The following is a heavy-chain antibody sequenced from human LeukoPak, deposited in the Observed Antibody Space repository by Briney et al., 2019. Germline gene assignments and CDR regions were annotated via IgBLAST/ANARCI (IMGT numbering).Heavy chain of an antibody. D-gene: IGHD3-3*01. Sequence: GGSLRLSCAASGFTFSSYGIHWVRQAPGKGLEWVAFIRYDGSNKYYADSVKGRFTISRDNSKNTLYLQMNSLRVEDTAVYYCAKGWRGLLIHRRGFDYWGQGTLVTVSS. CDR2: IRYDGSNK. J-gene: IGHJ4*02. V-gene: IGHV3-30*02. CDR3: AKGWRGLLIHRRGFDY. CDR1: GFTFSSYG.